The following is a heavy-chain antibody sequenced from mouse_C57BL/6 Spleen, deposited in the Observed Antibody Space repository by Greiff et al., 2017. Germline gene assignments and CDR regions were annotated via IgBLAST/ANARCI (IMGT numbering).Heavy chain of an antibody. CDR1: GYTFTSYW. Sequence: QVHVKQPGAELVRPGSSVKLSCKASGYTFTSYWMHWVKQRPIQGLEWIGNIDPSDSETHYNQKFKDKATLTVDKSSSTAYMQLSSLTSEDSAVYYCARELRLREYYFDYWGQGTTLTVSS. CDR2: IDPSDSET. CDR3: ARELRLREYYFDY. D-gene: IGHD3-2*02. J-gene: IGHJ2*01. V-gene: IGHV1-52*01.